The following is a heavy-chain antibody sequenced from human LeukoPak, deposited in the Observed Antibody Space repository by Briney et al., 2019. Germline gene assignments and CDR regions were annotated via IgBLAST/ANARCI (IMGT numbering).Heavy chain of an antibody. V-gene: IGHV5-51*01. D-gene: IGHD5-12*01. CDR1: GYSFTSYW. Sequence: GESLKISCKGSGYSFTSYWIGWVRQMPGKGLEWMGINYPGDSDTTYSPSFQGQVTMSADKSISTAYLQWSSLRASDTAMYYCARRVSSSGFDAFDVWGQGTMVTVSS. CDR3: ARRVSSSGFDAFDV. CDR2: NYPGDSDT. J-gene: IGHJ3*01.